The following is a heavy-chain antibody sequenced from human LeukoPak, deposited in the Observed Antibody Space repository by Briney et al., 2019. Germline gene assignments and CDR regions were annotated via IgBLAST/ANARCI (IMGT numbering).Heavy chain of an antibody. CDR3: ARGGRGDAGDY. D-gene: IGHD4-17*01. Sequence: GGSLRLSCPASGFTFSTYAMHWVRQAPGKGLEYVSAISSNGASTYYTNSVKGRFTISRDNSKNTLYLQMGSLRTEDLAVCYCARGGRGDAGDYWGQGTLVTVSS. CDR1: GFTFSTYA. J-gene: IGHJ4*02. CDR2: ISSNGAST. V-gene: IGHV3-64*01.